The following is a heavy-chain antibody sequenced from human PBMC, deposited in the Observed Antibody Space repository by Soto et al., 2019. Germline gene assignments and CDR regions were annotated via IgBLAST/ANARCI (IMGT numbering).Heavy chain of an antibody. V-gene: IGHV1-2*02. CDR1: GYTFTGYY. J-gene: IGHJ4*02. Sequence: ASVKISCKASGYTFTGYYMHWVRQAPGQGLEWMGWINPNSGGTNYAQKFQGRVTMTRDTSISTAYMELSRLRSDDTAVYYCARDRRYDILTGYYLSGNFEYWGEGTPVTVSS. CDR3: ARDRRYDILTGYYLSGNFEY. D-gene: IGHD3-9*01. CDR2: INPNSGGT.